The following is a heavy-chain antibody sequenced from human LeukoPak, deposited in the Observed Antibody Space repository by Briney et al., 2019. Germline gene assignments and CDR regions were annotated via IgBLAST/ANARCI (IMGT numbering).Heavy chain of an antibody. CDR2: INHSGST. CDR1: GGSFSDYY. CDR3: ARPIRSRDNNWFDP. D-gene: IGHD3-10*01. J-gene: IGHJ5*02. Sequence: SETLSLTCAVYGGSFSDYYWSWIRQPPGKGLEWIGEINHSGSTNYNPSLKSRVTISVDTSKNQFSLKLSSVTAADTAVYYCARPIRSRDNNWFDPWGQGILVTVSS. V-gene: IGHV4-34*01.